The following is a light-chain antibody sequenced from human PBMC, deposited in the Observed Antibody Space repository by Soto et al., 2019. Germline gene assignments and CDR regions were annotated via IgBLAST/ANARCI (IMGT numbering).Light chain of an antibody. V-gene: IGKV3-20*01. CDR2: GAS. J-gene: IGKJ1*01. Sequence: EIVLTQSPGTLSLSPGERATLSCRASQSVSSSSLAWYQHKRGQAPRLLIHGASSRATGIPDRFSGSGSGTDFTLTISRLEPEDFAVYYCQQYYHWPRTFGQGTKVDIK. CDR3: QQYYHWPRT. CDR1: QSVSSSS.